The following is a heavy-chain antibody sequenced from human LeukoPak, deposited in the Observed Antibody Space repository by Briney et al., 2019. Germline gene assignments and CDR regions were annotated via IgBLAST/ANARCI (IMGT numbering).Heavy chain of an antibody. J-gene: IGHJ3*02. V-gene: IGHV1-18*04. CDR3: ARKDQLLDDAFDI. CDR1: GYTFTSYT. Sequence: ASVKVSCKTSGYTFTSYTVTWVRHAPGQGLEYMGWISPYNGNTNSAQNVQDRLIMTTDTSTSTAYMELRSLTSDDTAVYFCARKDQLLDDAFDIWGQGTMVTVSS. CDR2: ISPYNGNT. D-gene: IGHD1-1*01.